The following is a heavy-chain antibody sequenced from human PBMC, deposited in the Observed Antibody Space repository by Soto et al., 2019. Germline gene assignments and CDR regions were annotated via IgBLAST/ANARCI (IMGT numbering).Heavy chain of an antibody. D-gene: IGHD3-9*01. J-gene: IGHJ6*02. V-gene: IGHV1-69*13. Sequence: SVKVSCKTSGGTFSSYAISWVRQAPGQGLEWMGGIIPIFGTANYAQKFQGRVTITADESTSTAYMELSSLRSEDTAVYYCARDSGGSNFKYYDILTGYSVLSYYYGMDVWGQGTTVIV. CDR3: ARDSGGSNFKYYDILTGYSVLSYYYGMDV. CDR2: IIPIFGTA. CDR1: GGTFSSYA.